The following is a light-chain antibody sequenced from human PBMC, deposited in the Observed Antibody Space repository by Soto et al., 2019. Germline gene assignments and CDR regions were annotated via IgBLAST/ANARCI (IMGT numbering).Light chain of an antibody. J-gene: IGKJ3*01. CDR3: QQYGSSPFT. Sequence: ELVLTQSPATLSLSPGARATLSCRASQSVSSYLAWYQQKPGQAPRLLIYGASSRATGIPDRFSGSGSGTDFTLTISSLEPEDFAVYYCQQYGSSPFTFGPGTKVDIK. V-gene: IGKV3-20*01. CDR1: QSVSSY. CDR2: GAS.